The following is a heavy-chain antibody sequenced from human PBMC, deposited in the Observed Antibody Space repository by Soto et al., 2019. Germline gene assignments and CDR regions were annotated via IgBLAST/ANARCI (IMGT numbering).Heavy chain of an antibody. Sequence: ASVKVSCKASGYTFTGYYMHWVRQAPGQGLEWMGWINPNSGGTNYAQKFQGWVTMTRDTSISKAYMELSRLRSDDTAVYYCATGSAARPKYYYYGMDVWGQGTTATVSS. CDR2: INPNSGGT. J-gene: IGHJ6*02. CDR3: ATGSAARPKYYYYGMDV. D-gene: IGHD6-6*01. CDR1: GYTFTGYY. V-gene: IGHV1-2*04.